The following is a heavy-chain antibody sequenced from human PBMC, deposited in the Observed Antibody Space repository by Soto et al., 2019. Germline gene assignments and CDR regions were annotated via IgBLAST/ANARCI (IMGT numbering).Heavy chain of an antibody. J-gene: IGHJ4*02. CDR3: ARRIVATETFDY. CDR1: GFTVSINY. V-gene: IGHV3-66*04. Sequence: PGGSLRLSCAASGFTVSINYMSWFRQAPGKGLEWVSVIYSGGSTYYADSVKGRFTISRDNSKNTLYLQMNSLRAEDTAVYYCARRIVATETFDYWGQGTLVTVSS. CDR2: IYSGGST. D-gene: IGHD5-12*01.